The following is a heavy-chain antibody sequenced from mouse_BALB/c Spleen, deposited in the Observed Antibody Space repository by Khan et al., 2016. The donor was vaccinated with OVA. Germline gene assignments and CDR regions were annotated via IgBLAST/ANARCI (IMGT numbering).Heavy chain of an antibody. J-gene: IGHJ2*01. D-gene: IGHD1-1*01. Sequence: QLEESGPGLVKPSQSLSLTCTVTGYSITSGYAWNWIRQFPGNKLEWMGYISYSDVTNYHPSLKSRISITRDTSKNEFFLQLNSVTTEDTATYYCARGNYYGHYFDYWGQGTTLTVSS. CDR3: ARGNYYGHYFDY. V-gene: IGHV3-2*02. CDR1: GYSITSGYA. CDR2: ISYSDVT.